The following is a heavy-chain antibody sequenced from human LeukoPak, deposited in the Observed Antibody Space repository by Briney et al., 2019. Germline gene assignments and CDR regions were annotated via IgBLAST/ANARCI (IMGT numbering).Heavy chain of an antibody. J-gene: IGHJ4*02. V-gene: IGHV5-51*01. CDR3: VRPYCSGGSCYPDY. D-gene: IGHD2-15*01. Sequence: GESLKISCKGSGYSFTDYWIGWVRQTPGKGLEWMGIISPADSDTRYNPSFQGQVTISADKSISTAYPQWSSLKASDIAMYYCVRPYCSGGSCYPDYWGQGTLVTVSS. CDR2: ISPADSDT. CDR1: GYSFTDYW.